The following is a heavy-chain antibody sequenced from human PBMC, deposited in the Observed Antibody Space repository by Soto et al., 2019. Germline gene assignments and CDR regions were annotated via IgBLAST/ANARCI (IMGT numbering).Heavy chain of an antibody. V-gene: IGHV3-21*01. Sequence: VVSLILSCSSSGFTFITYSINLFLQAPGKGLEWVSSISSSISYIYYADSVKRRFTISRDNAKNSLYLQMNSLRAEDTAVYYCESDINMVEDDYWGQGTMVTVSS. CDR1: GFTFITYS. CDR2: ISSSISYI. CDR3: ESDINMVEDDY. J-gene: IGHJ4*02. D-gene: IGHD3-10*01.